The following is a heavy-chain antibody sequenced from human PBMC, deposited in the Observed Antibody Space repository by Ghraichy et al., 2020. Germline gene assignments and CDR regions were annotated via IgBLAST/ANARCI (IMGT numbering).Heavy chain of an antibody. Sequence: GGSLRLSCAASGFTFSDYYMSWIRQAPGKGLEWVSYISSSGSTIYYADSVKGRFTISRDNAKNSLYLQMNSLRAEDTAVYYCARDYSETVGATWFDPWGQGTLVTVSS. J-gene: IGHJ5*02. CDR1: GFTFSDYY. V-gene: IGHV3-11*01. D-gene: IGHD1-26*01. CDR3: ARDYSETVGATWFDP. CDR2: ISSSGSTI.